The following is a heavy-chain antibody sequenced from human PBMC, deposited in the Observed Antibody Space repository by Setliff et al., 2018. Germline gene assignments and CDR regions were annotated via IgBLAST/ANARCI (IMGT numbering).Heavy chain of an antibody. CDR1: GYTFTSYG. V-gene: IGHV1-18*01. J-gene: IGHJ6*03. CDR2: ISAYNGNT. CDR3: ARGDFYYYFYMDV. Sequence: ASVKVSCKASGYTFTSYGISWVRQAPGQGLEWMGWISAYNGNTNYAQKLQGRVTMTTDTSTNTAYMELSSLRSEDTAIYYCARGDFYYYFYMDVWGKGTTVTVSS.